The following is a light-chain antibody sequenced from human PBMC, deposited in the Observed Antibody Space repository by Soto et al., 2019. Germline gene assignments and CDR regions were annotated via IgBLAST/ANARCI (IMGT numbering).Light chain of an antibody. Sequence: DIQVTQSPSSLSASIGDRVTITCRASQFINRYLNWYQQKPGKAPKFLIYAASSLQSGVPSRFSGSGSGTDFTLTISSLQPEDFATYYCQQSYSTPYTFGQGTKVDIK. J-gene: IGKJ2*01. V-gene: IGKV1-39*01. CDR1: QFINRY. CDR3: QQSYSTPYT. CDR2: AAS.